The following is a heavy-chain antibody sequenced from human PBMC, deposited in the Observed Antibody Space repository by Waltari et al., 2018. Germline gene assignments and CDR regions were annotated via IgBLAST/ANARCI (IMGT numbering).Heavy chain of an antibody. D-gene: IGHD3-10*01. CDR3: ARWDSPGRYFGD. CDR2: IHHGGNT. CDR1: GGSITAYF. V-gene: IGHV4-59*08. J-gene: IGHJ4*02. Sequence: QVQLQESGPGLVKPSETLSLTCSVSGGSITAYFWNWIRQPPGKGLEWIGYIHHGGNTKCNPSLKSRLTMSADTSKSQFSLRLTSVTAADTAVYFCARWDSPGRYFGDWGQGAPVTVSS.